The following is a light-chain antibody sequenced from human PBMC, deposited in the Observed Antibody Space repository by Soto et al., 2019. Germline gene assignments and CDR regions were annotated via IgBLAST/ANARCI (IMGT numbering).Light chain of an antibody. CDR2: GAS. Sequence: EIVMTQSPATLSVSPGERATLSCRASESVGSNLAWYQQKPGQAPRLLIHGASKRATGIPARFSGSGSGTEFTLTISSLQSEDFAVYYCQQYGTSPFTFGPGTRVDLK. CDR3: QQYGTSPFT. J-gene: IGKJ3*01. CDR1: ESVGSN. V-gene: IGKV3-15*01.